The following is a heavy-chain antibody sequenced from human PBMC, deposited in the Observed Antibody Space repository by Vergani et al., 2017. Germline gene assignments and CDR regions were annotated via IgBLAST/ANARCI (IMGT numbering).Heavy chain of an antibody. CDR2: IYYSGST. V-gene: IGHV4-59*01. CDR3: ARAGGVVPAAIGDYYGMDV. Sequence: QVQLQESGPGLVKPSETLSLTCTVSGGSISSYYWSWIRQPPGKGLEWIGYIYYSGSTNYNPSLKSRVTISVDTSKNQFSLKLSSVTAADTAVYYCARAGGVVPAAIGDYYGMDVWGQGTTVTVSS. CDR1: GGSISSYY. J-gene: IGHJ6*02. D-gene: IGHD2-2*02.